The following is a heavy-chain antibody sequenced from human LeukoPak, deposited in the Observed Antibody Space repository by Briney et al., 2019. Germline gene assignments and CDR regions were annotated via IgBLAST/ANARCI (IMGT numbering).Heavy chain of an antibody. CDR3: ARAQTYCSSPSCPRWYYGMDV. V-gene: IGHV1-2*04. CDR2: INPDSGGT. Sequence: GASVKVSCKASGYTFTGYYIHWVRQAPGQGLEWMGWINPDSGGTNYLQKFQGWVTMTRDTSASTGYMELSRLRSDDTAVYYCARAQTYCSSPSCPRWYYGMDVWGQGTTVTVSS. J-gene: IGHJ6*02. CDR1: GYTFTGYY. D-gene: IGHD2-2*01.